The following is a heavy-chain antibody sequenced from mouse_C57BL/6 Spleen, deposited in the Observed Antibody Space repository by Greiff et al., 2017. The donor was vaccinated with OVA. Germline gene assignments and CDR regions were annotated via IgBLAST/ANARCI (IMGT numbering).Heavy chain of an antibody. V-gene: IGHV1-61*01. CDR3: AIGGGNYAFDY. Sequence: QVQLQQPGAELVRPGSSVKLSCKASGYTFTSYWMDWVKQRPGQGLEWIGNIYPSDSETHYNQKFKDKATLTVDKSSSTAYMQLSSLTSEDSAVYYCAIGGGNYAFDYWGQGTTLTVSS. D-gene: IGHD2-1*01. CDR2: IYPSDSET. CDR1: GYTFTSYW. J-gene: IGHJ2*01.